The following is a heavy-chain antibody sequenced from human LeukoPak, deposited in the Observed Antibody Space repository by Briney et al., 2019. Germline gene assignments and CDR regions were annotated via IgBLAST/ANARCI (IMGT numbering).Heavy chain of an antibody. V-gene: IGHV3-23*01. Sequence: PGGSLRLSCAASGFTFSSYAMSWVRQAPGKGLEWVSAISGSGGSTYYADSVKGRFTISRDNAEKSLYLQMNSLRADDTAVYYCARDKKESSSWGNNWFDPWGQGTLVTVSS. J-gene: IGHJ5*02. CDR3: ARDKKESSSWGNNWFDP. D-gene: IGHD6-13*01. CDR1: GFTFSSYA. CDR2: ISGSGGST.